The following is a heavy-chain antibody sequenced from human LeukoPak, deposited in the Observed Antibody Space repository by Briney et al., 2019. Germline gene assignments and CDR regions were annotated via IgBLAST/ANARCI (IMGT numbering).Heavy chain of an antibody. CDR1: GYTFTGYY. V-gene: IGHV1-2*02. Sequence: ASVKVSCKASGYTFTGYYMHWVRQAPGQGLEWMGWINPNSGGTNYAQKFQGRVTMTRDTSISTAYMELSRLRSDDTAVYYCARLRLHRWGSDPWGQGTLVTVSS. D-gene: IGHD4-11*01. CDR3: ARLRLHRWGSDP. J-gene: IGHJ5*02. CDR2: INPNSGGT.